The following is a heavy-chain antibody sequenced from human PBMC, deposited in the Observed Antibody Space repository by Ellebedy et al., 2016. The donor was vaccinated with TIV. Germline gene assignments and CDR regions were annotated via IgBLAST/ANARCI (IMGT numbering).Heavy chain of an antibody. CDR1: GFTVSSNY. CDR3: AREIIRYSYGYNFGFDY. CDR2: ISSSGSTI. Sequence: PGGSLRLSCAASGFTVSSNYMNWVRQAPGKGLEWVSYISSSGSTIYYADSVKGRFTISRDNAKNSLYLQMNSLRAEDTAVYYCAREIIRYSYGYNFGFDYWGQGTLVTVSS. V-gene: IGHV3-48*03. D-gene: IGHD5-18*01. J-gene: IGHJ4*02.